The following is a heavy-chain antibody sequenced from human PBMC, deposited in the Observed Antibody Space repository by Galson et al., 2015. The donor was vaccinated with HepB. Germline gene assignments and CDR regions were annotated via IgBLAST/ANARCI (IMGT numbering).Heavy chain of an antibody. CDR1: GYTFTSYY. V-gene: IGHV1-46*01. CDR3: ARDPSRGIAVAGTAPWDY. CDR2: INPSGGST. J-gene: IGHJ4*02. D-gene: IGHD6-19*01. Sequence: SVKVSCKASGYTFTSYYMHWVRQAPGQGLEWMGIINPSGGSTSYAQKFQGRVTMTRDTSTSTVYMELSSLRSEDTAVYYCARDPSRGIAVAGTAPWDYWGQGTLVTVSS.